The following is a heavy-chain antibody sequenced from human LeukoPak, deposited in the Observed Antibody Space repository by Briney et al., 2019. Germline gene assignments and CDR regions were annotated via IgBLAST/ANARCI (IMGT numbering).Heavy chain of an antibody. V-gene: IGHV3-7*01. CDR1: GFTFSSYW. Sequence: GGSLRLSCAASGFTFSSYWMSWVRQAPGEGLEWVANIKEDGSEKYYVDSVKGRFSISRDNAKNSLYLQMNSLRAEDTAVYYCGRQQGMNYWGQGTLVTVSS. J-gene: IGHJ4*02. CDR2: IKEDGSEK. CDR3: GRQQGMNY. D-gene: IGHD7-27*01.